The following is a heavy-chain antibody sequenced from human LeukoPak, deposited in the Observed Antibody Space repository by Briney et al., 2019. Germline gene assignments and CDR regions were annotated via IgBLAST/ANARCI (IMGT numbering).Heavy chain of an antibody. CDR2: IIPIFGTA. D-gene: IGHD3-22*01. J-gene: IGHJ4*02. Sequence: GASVEVSCKASGGTFSSYAISWVRQAPGQGLEWMGRIIPIFGTANYAQKFQGRVTVTTDESTSTAYMELSSLRSEDTAVYYCARDARFYYDSSGYYFDYWGQGTLVTVSS. V-gene: IGHV1-69*05. CDR1: GGTFSSYA. CDR3: ARDARFYYDSSGYYFDY.